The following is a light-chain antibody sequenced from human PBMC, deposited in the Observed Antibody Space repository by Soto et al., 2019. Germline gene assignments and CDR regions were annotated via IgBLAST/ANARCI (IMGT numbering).Light chain of an antibody. V-gene: IGKV1-5*03. CDR1: QTINNW. CDR3: QQYDGYPFT. J-gene: IGKJ4*01. Sequence: DIQMTQSPSTLSASVGDRVTITCRASQTINNWLAWYQQKPGKAPKFLIHKASTLQSGVPSRFSGSGSGTEFTLTINSLQPDDFATYYCQQYDGYPFTFGGGTKVEIK. CDR2: KAS.